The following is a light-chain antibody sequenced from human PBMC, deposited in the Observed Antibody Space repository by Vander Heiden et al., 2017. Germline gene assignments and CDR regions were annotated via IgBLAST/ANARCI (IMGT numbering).Light chain of an antibody. V-gene: IGLV2-23*02. Sequence: QSALTQPASVSASPGQSLTISCTGTSSDVGSYNLVSWYQQHPGKAPKLMIYEVSKRPSGVSNRFSGSKSGNTASLTISGLQAEDEADYYCCSYAGSSTFKVFGGGTKLTVL. J-gene: IGLJ3*02. CDR3: CSYAGSSTFKV. CDR1: SSDVGSYNL. CDR2: EVS.